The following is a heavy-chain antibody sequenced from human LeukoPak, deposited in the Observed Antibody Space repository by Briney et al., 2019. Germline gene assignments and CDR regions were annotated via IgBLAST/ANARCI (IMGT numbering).Heavy chain of an antibody. CDR1: KFTFSDYV. D-gene: IGHD1-26*01. V-gene: IGHV3-23*01. Sequence: GGSLRLSCAASKFTFSDYVMTWIRHAPGKGLEWVSAISTRSTYTYYADSVRGRFTISRDDSKSTLYLQMNSLRVDDTARYYCAPWIVGGFWADYWGQGALVTVSS. CDR3: APWIVGGFWADY. J-gene: IGHJ4*02. CDR2: ISTRSTYT.